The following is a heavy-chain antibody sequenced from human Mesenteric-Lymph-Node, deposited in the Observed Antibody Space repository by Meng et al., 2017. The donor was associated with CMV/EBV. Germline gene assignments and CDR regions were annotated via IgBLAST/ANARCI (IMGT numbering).Heavy chain of an antibody. CDR2: ISSSSSYI. D-gene: IGHD2-21*01. Sequence: GGPLRLSCAASGFTFSSYSMNWVRQAPGKGLEWVSSISSSSSYIYYADSVKGRFTISRDNAKNSLYLQMNSLRAEDTAVYYCARDTYCGGDCYPSRGDAFDIWGQGTMVTVSS. J-gene: IGHJ3*02. V-gene: IGHV3-21*01. CDR1: GFTFSSYS. CDR3: ARDTYCGGDCYPSRGDAFDI.